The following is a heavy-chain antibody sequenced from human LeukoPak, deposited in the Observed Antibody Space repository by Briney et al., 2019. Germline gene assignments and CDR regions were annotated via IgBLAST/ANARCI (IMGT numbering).Heavy chain of an antibody. CDR2: INPNSGGT. CDR1: GYTFTGYY. Sequence: ASVKVSCKASGYTFTGYYMHWVRQAPGQGLEWMGWINPNSGGTNYAQKFQGRVTMTRDTSISTAYMELSRLRSDDTAVYYCARVLIVAPYYMDVWGKGTTVTVSS. CDR3: ARVLIVAPYYMDV. J-gene: IGHJ6*03. V-gene: IGHV1-2*02. D-gene: IGHD2-8*01.